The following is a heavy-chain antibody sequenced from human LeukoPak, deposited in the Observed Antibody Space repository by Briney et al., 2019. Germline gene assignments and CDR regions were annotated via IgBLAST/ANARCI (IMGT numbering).Heavy chain of an antibody. CDR1: GGSISSGGYY. V-gene: IGHV4-31*03. CDR2: IYYSGST. Sequence: SETLSLTCTVSGGSISSGGYYWSWIRQHPGKGLEWIGYIYYSGSTYYNPSLKSRVTISVDTSKNQFSLKLSSVTAADTAVYYCARSPYYDDSSGYPHPFDYWGQGTLVTVSS. J-gene: IGHJ4*02. CDR3: ARSPYYDDSSGYPHPFDY. D-gene: IGHD3-22*01.